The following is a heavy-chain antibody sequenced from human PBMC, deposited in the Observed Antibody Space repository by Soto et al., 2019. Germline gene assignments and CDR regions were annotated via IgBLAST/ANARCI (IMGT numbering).Heavy chain of an antibody. CDR1: GFTFSDYY. V-gene: IGHV3-11*01. CDR3: ARDILGASLAIGY. J-gene: IGHJ4*02. CDR2: ISPRGSDV. Sequence: QVQLVESGGGLVKPGGSLRLSCAASGFTFSDYYMSWIRQAPGKGLEWVSYISPRGSDVRSADSVKGRFTISRENANNSLYLQMISLRAEDPAVYYCARDILGASLAIGYWGQGTLVTVSS. D-gene: IGHD1-26*01.